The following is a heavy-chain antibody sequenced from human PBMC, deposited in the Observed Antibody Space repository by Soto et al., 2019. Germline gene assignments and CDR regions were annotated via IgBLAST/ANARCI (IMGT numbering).Heavy chain of an antibody. J-gene: IGHJ6*02. Sequence: EVQLVESGGGLIQPGGSLRLSCAASGFTVSSNYMSWVRQAPGKGLEWVSVIYSGDTTYYADSVKGRFTISRDHSKNTLHLQMTSLKAEDTAVYYCARDLRTPSGMDVWGQGTTVTVSS. V-gene: IGHV3-53*01. CDR1: GFTVSSNY. CDR2: IYSGDTT. CDR3: ARDLRTPSGMDV.